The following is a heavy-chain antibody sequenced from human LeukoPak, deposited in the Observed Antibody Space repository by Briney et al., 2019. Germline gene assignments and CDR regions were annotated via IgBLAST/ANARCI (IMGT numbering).Heavy chain of an antibody. CDR1: GYSFTTYW. Sequence: GESLKISCKGSGYSFTTYWIGWVRQMPGKGLEWMGIIYPGDSDTRYSPSFQGQVTISADKSISTAYLQWSSLKASDTAMYYCARQEGMSTKNWYFDLWGRGTLVTVSS. CDR2: IYPGDSDT. D-gene: IGHD1-1*01. V-gene: IGHV5-51*01. J-gene: IGHJ2*01. CDR3: ARQEGMSTKNWYFDL.